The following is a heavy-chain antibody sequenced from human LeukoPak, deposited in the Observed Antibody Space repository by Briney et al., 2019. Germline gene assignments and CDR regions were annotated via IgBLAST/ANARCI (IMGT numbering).Heavy chain of an antibody. CDR1: GFTFTNYA. CDR3: AKVRLRSPSTYYFDY. CDR2: IRYDGSNK. V-gene: IGHV3-30*02. Sequence: TGGSLRLSCTASGFTFTNYAMNWVRQAPGKGLEWVAFIRYDGSNKYYADSVKGRFTISRDNSKNTLYLQMNSLRAEDTAVYYCAKVRLRSPSTYYFDYWGQGTLVTVSS. J-gene: IGHJ4*02. D-gene: IGHD4-17*01.